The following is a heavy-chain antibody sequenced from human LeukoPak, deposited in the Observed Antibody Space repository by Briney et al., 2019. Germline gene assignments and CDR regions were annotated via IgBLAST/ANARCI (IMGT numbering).Heavy chain of an antibody. Sequence: PSETLSLTCTVSGGSISSYYWSWIRQPPGKGLEWIGYIYYSGSTNYNPPLKSRVTISVDTSKNQFSLKLSSVTAADTAVYYCARAPTYYYDSSGYLFDYWGQGTLVTVSS. D-gene: IGHD3-22*01. CDR2: IYYSGST. CDR3: ARAPTYYYDSSGYLFDY. V-gene: IGHV4-59*01. J-gene: IGHJ4*02. CDR1: GGSISSYY.